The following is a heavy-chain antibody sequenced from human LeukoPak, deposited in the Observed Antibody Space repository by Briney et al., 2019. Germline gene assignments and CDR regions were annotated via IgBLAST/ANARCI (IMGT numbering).Heavy chain of an antibody. CDR3: ARDVWPYCGRPNCYLVSDP. J-gene: IGHJ5*02. V-gene: IGHV1-18*01. Sequence: ASVKVSCKASGYTYTSYGISWVRQAPGQGLEWMGWISAYSGNTNYAQNLQGRVTMTTDTSTSTAYMELRSLRSDDTAAYYCARDVWPYCGRPNCYLVSDPWGQGTLVTVSS. CDR2: ISAYSGNT. D-gene: IGHD2-2*01. CDR1: GYTYTSYG.